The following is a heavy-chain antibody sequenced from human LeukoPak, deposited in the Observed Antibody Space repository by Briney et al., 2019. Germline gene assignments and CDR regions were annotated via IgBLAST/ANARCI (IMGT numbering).Heavy chain of an antibody. CDR1: GYTFSDYY. CDR2: INPNSGGT. J-gene: IGHJ4*02. Sequence: ASLKVSCKASGYTFSDYYMHWVRQAPGQGLEWMGLINPNSGGTKYAEKFQGRATMNRDTSINTAYMELTGLSSDDTAVYYCARGRGRYCSSTACYSLGYWGQGTLVTVSS. V-gene: IGHV1-2*02. CDR3: ARGRGRYCSSTACYSLGY. D-gene: IGHD2-2*02.